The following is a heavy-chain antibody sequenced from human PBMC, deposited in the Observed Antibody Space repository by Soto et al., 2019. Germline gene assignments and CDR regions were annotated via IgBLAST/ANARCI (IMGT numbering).Heavy chain of an antibody. CDR2: IIPIFGTA. D-gene: IGHD6-6*01. Sequence: ASVKVSCKASGGTFSSYAISWVRQAPGQGLEWMGGIIPIFGTANYAQKFQGRVTITADESTSTAYMELSSLRSEDTAVYYCANSDDSMAARQGGMDVWGQGTTVTVS. CDR1: GGTFSSYA. V-gene: IGHV1-69*13. J-gene: IGHJ6*02. CDR3: ANSDDSMAARQGGMDV.